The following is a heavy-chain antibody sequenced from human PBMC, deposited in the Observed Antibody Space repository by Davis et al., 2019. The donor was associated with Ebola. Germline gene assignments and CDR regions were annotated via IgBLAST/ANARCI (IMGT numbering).Heavy chain of an antibody. CDR2: VNCRSGVT. CDR1: GYTFTSYG. D-gene: IGHD1-14*01. V-gene: IGHV1-2*06. Sequence: ASVKVSCKASGYTFTSYGITWVRQAPGQGFEWMGRVNCRSGVTDLAQNFQGRVTMTRDTSINTAYMEMRSLTSDDTALYYCAREMYATGHASDIWGQGTMVTVSS. J-gene: IGHJ3*02. CDR3: AREMYATGHASDI.